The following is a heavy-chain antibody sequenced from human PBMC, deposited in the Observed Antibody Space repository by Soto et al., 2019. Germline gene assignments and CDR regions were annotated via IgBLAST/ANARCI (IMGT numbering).Heavy chain of an antibody. Sequence: ASVKVSCKASGYTFTSYAMHWVRQAPGQRLEWMGWINAGNGNTKYSQKFQGRVTITRDTSASTAYMELSSLRSEDTAVYYCATLAAAGKGGYYYYYMDVWGKGTTVTVS. V-gene: IGHV1-3*01. J-gene: IGHJ6*03. CDR2: INAGNGNT. CDR1: GYTFTSYA. CDR3: ATLAAAGKGGYYYYYMDV. D-gene: IGHD6-13*01.